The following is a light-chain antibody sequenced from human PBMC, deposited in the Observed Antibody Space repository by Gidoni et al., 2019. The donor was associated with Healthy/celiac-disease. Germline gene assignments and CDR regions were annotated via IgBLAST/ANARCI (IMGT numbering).Light chain of an antibody. CDR1: RSDVGGYNY. J-gene: IGLJ3*02. CDR2: EVS. V-gene: IGLV2-8*01. CDR3: SSYAGSWV. Sequence: QSALTQPPSASGSPGQSVTISCTGTRSDVGGYNYVSWYQPHPGKAPKLMIYEVSKRPSGVPDRFSGSKSGNTASLTVSGLQAEDEADYYCSSYAGSWVFGGGTKLTVL.